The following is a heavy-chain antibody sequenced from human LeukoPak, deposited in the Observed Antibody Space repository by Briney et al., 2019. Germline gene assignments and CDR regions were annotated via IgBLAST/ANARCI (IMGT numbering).Heavy chain of an antibody. CDR3: ASIVVVPAAGPDAFDI. Sequence: GGSLRLSCAASGFTFSDNYMSWIRQAPGKGLEWVSYISSSGNTTYYADSVKGRFTISRDNSKNTLYLQMNSLRAEDTAVYYCASIVVVPAAGPDAFDIWGQGTMVTVSS. J-gene: IGHJ3*02. V-gene: IGHV3-11*01. CDR1: GFTFSDNY. CDR2: ISSSGNTT. D-gene: IGHD2-2*01.